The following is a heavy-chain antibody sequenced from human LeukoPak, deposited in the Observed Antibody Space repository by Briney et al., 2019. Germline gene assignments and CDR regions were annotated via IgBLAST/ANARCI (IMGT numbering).Heavy chain of an antibody. CDR1: GGSLSSGSYY. D-gene: IGHD3-16*01. CDR3: ARSTGNGGVFWFDP. J-gene: IGHJ5*02. Sequence: PSETLSLTCTVSGGSLSSGSYYWSWIRQPAGKGLEWIGRIYTSGSTNYNPSLKSRVTISVDTSKNQFSLKLSSVTAADTAVYYCARSTGNGGVFWFDPWGQGTLVTVSS. V-gene: IGHV4-61*02. CDR2: IYTSGST.